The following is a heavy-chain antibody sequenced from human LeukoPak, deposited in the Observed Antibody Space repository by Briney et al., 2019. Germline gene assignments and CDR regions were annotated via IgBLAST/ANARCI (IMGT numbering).Heavy chain of an antibody. CDR1: GFTFSSYS. CDR3: ATCSGGSCYFGY. D-gene: IGHD2-15*01. CDR2: ISSSSSYI. J-gene: IGHJ4*02. V-gene: IGHV3-21*01. Sequence: GSLRLSCAASGFTFSSYSMNWVRRAPGKGLEWVSSISSSSSYIYYADSVKGRFTISRDNAKNSLYLQMNSLRAEDTAVYYCATCSGGSCYFGYWGQGTLVTVSS.